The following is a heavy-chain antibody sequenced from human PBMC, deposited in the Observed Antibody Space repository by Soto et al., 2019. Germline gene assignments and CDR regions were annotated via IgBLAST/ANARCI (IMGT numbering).Heavy chain of an antibody. CDR2: IIPIFGAT. CDR1: GGTFSNHA. Sequence: QVLLVQSGPEVKKPGSSVKISCKASGGTFSNHAFSWVRQAPGQGLEWMGTIIPIFGATNYAQNFQGRVTITADESSSTAYMDLSSLRFEDTAVYYCATDGRVVVGADSALDIWGQGTMVAVSS. CDR3: ATDGRVVVGADSALDI. D-gene: IGHD2-21*01. V-gene: IGHV1-69*18. J-gene: IGHJ3*02.